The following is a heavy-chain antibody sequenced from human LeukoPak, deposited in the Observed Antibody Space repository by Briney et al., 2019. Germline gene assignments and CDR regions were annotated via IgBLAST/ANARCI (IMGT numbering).Heavy chain of an antibody. V-gene: IGHV3-23*01. CDR3: AARRRYSGSEVSDY. CDR1: GFTFSSYG. D-gene: IGHD5-12*01. J-gene: IGHJ4*02. CDR2: ISGSGGST. Sequence: PGGSLRLSCAASGFTFSSYGMSWVRQAPGERLEWVSAISGSGGSTHYADSVKGRFTISRDNSKNTLYLQLNSLRAEDTAVYYCAARRRYSGSEVSDYWGQGTLVTVSS.